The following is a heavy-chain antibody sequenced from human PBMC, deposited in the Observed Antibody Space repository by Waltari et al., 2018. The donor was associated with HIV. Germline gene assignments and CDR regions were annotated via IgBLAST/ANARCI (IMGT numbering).Heavy chain of an antibody. J-gene: IGHJ6*02. D-gene: IGHD3-16*02. CDR3: ARYRPEVHYYNGMDV. Sequence: EVQLVESGGGSLQAGGSLRLSCAASGFAFGSYYMFWVRQAPGTGLVWVSRISSGGSTTSYADSVKGRFTVSRDNARNTLYLQMNSLRAEDTAVYYCARYRPEVHYYNGMDVWGQGTTVTVSS. CDR2: ISSGGSTT. V-gene: IGHV3-74*01. CDR1: GFAFGSYY.